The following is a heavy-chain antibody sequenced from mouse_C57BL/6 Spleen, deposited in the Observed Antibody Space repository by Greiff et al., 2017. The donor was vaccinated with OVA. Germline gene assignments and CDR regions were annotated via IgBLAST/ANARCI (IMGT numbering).Heavy chain of an antibody. Sequence: EVQLQQSGAELVRPGASVKLSCTASGFNIKDDYMHWVKQRPEQGLEWIGWIDPENGDTEYASKFQGKATITADTSSNTAYLQLSSLTSEDTAVYYCTTLEAWFAYWGQGTLVTVSA. CDR3: TTLEAWFAY. CDR1: GFNIKDDY. CDR2: IDPENGDT. V-gene: IGHV14-4*01. J-gene: IGHJ3*01.